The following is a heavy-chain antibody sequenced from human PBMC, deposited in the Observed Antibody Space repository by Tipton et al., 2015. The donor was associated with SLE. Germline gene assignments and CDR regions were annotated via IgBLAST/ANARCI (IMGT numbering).Heavy chain of an antibody. CDR2: MYHSGST. D-gene: IGHD3-16*01. CDR1: GGSIRNYY. CDR3: ATQGYYDSSFDY. Sequence: TLSLTCTVSGGSIRNYYWSWMRQPPGKGLEWIGQMYHSGSTNYNPSLKSRVTISVDTSKNQFSLKLSSVTAADTAVYYCATQGYYDSSFDYWGQGTLVTVSS. J-gene: IGHJ4*02. V-gene: IGHV4-59*08.